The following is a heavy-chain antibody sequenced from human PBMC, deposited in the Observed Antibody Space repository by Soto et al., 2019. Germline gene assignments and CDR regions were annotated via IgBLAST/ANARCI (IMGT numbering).Heavy chain of an antibody. Sequence: QVRLQESGPGLVKPSETLSLTCSVSGDSISTYYWSWIRQAPGKSLEWIGYVYYSGNTNYNPSLQNRVTISVDTSKKQFSLNLTSVTAVDTAVYYCARGRYNYGYPHNAFDVWGQGTTVTVSS. CDR3: ARGRYNYGYPHNAFDV. D-gene: IGHD5-18*01. V-gene: IGHV4-59*01. J-gene: IGHJ3*01. CDR1: GDSISTYY. CDR2: VYYSGNT.